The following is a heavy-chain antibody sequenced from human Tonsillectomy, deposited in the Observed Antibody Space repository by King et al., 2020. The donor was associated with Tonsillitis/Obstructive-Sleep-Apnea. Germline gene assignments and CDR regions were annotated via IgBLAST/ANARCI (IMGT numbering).Heavy chain of an antibody. Sequence: VQLQQWGAGLLKPSETLSLPCAVYGGSFSAYYWTWIRQPPGKGLEWIGEINHSGSTKYNPSLKSRVIFSLDTSKNQFSLKLSSVTAADTSVYYCARGDLLTGYYASTDFDYWGQGTLVTVSS. V-gene: IGHV4-34*01. CDR1: GGSFSAYY. CDR2: INHSGST. D-gene: IGHD3-9*01. CDR3: ARGDLLTGYYASTDFDY. J-gene: IGHJ4*02.